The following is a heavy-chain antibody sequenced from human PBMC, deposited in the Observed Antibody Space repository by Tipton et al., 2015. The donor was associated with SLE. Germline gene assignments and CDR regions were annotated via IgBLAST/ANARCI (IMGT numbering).Heavy chain of an antibody. CDR2: INTNTGNP. D-gene: IGHD4-11*01. Sequence: QSGAEVKKPGASVKVSCKASGYTFTNYAMNWVRQAPGQGLEWMGWINTNTGNPTYAQGFTGRFVFSLDTSVSTAYLQISSLKTEDTAIYYCAKGNDYSSYYYYYGMDVWGQGTTVTVSS. CDR1: GYTFTNYA. J-gene: IGHJ6*02. V-gene: IGHV7-4-1*02. CDR3: AKGNDYSSYYYYYGMDV.